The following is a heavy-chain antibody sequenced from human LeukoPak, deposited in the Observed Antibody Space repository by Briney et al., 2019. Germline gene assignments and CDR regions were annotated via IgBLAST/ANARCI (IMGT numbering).Heavy chain of an antibody. D-gene: IGHD4-17*01. J-gene: IGHJ3*02. CDR2: IKEDGSEK. CDR1: GFTFSSYA. V-gene: IGHV3-7*01. CDR3: ARLDYGDYSDAFDI. Sequence: GGSLRLSCAASGFTFSSYAMSWVRQAPGKGLEWVANIKEDGSEKYYVDSVKGRFTISRDNAKNTLYLQMNSLRAEDTAVYYCARLDYGDYSDAFDIWGQGTMVTVSS.